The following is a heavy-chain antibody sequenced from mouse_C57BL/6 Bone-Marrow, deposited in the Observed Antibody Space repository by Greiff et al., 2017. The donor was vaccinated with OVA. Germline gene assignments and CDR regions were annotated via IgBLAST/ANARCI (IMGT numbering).Heavy chain of an antibody. D-gene: IGHD2-1*01. CDR2: ISDGGSYT. CDR3: ARGDLPWFAY. J-gene: IGHJ3*01. V-gene: IGHV5-4*03. CDR1: GFTFSSYA. Sequence: EVMLVESGGGLVKPGGSLKLSCAASGFTFSSYAMSWVRQTPEKRLAWVATISDGGSYTYYPDNVKGRFTISRDNAKNNLYLQMSHLKSEDTAMYYCARGDLPWFAYWGQGTLVTVSA.